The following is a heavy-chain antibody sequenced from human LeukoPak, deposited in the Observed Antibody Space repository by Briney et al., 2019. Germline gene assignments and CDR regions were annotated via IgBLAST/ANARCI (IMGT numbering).Heavy chain of an antibody. CDR1: GFTFDDYG. D-gene: IGHD3-22*01. Sequence: GGSLRLSCAASGFTFDDYGMSWVRQAPGKGLEWVGFIRSKAYGGTTEYAASVKGRFTISRDDSKSIAYLQMNSLKTEDTAVYYCTRNGGNYYDSSGYYYFDYWGQGTLVTVSS. CDR3: TRNGGNYYDSSGYYYFDY. J-gene: IGHJ4*02. CDR2: IRSKAYGGTT. V-gene: IGHV3-49*04.